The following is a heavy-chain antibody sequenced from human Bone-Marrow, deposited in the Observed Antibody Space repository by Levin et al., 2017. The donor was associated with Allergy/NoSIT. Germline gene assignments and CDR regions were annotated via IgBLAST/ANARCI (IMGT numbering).Heavy chain of an antibody. V-gene: IGHV3-15*01. CDR1: GFIFRDAW. Sequence: GESLKISCKTSGFIFRDAWMTWVRQLPGTGLQWVARIKTVNDGLTTDYAAPVKGRFTVSRDDSTKTLYLQMSGLKTEDTAVYYCATPSSTYIDYWGQGTPVIVSS. J-gene: IGHJ4*02. CDR2: IKTVNDGLTT. CDR3: ATPSSTYIDY.